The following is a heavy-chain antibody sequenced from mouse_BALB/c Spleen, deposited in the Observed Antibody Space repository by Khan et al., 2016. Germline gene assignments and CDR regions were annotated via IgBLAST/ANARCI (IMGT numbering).Heavy chain of an antibody. CDR1: GYTFTEYI. J-gene: IGHJ3*01. V-gene: IGHV1-62-2*01. Sequence: VQLQESGAELVKPGASVKLSCKASGYTFTEYIIHWVKQRSGQGLEWIGWFYPGSGSIKYNEKFKDKATLTADKSSSTVYMGLSRLTSEDSAVYLCARHRGGYGSYRFAYWGRGTLVTVSA. CDR3: ARHRGGYGSYRFAY. D-gene: IGHD2-10*02. CDR2: FYPGSGSI.